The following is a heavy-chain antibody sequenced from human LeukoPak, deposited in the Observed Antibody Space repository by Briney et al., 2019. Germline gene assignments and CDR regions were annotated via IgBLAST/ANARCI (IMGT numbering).Heavy chain of an antibody. CDR1: GGSFSGYY. J-gene: IGHJ5*02. CDR2: IYTSGST. D-gene: IGHD3-10*01. V-gene: IGHV4-59*10. CDR3: ARDTRYGSGTLIPLLNWFDP. Sequence: SETLSLTCAVYGGSFSGYYWSWIRQPPGKGLEWIGRIYTSGSTNYNPSLKSRVTMSVDTSKNQFSLKLSSVAAADTAVYYCARDTRYGSGTLIPLLNWFDPWGQGTLVTVSS.